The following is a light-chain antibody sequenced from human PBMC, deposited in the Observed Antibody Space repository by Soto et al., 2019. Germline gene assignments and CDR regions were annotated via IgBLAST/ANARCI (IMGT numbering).Light chain of an antibody. J-gene: IGKJ5*01. CDR2: AAS. CDR3: QQLNSYPIT. CDR1: QGISSY. V-gene: IGKV1-9*01. Sequence: IQLTQSPSFLSASVVDRVTITCRASQGISSYLAWYQQKPGKAPKLLIYAASTLQSGVPSRFSGSGSGTEFTLTIGSLQPEDFATYYCQQLNSYPITSGQGTRLEI.